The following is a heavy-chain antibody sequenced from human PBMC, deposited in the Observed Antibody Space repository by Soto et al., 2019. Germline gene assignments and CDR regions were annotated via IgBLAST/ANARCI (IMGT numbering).Heavy chain of an antibody. CDR3: ACSKLGVARWGS. V-gene: IGHV4-34*02. CDR2: VTHSGTT. Sequence: QVQLQQWGAGLLKPSEALSLTCAVNGGSFSGFYWSWIRQPPGKGLEWVGEVTHSGTTDYNPSLKSRLTISVDTSKKQFSLKLSSVTAADTAVYYCACSKLGVARWGSWGQGTLVTVSS. J-gene: IGHJ5*02. CDR1: GGSFSGFY. D-gene: IGHD6-19*01.